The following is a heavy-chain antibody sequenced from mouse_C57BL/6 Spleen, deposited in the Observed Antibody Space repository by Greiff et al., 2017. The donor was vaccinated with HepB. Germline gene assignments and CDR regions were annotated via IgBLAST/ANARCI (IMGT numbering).Heavy chain of an antibody. CDR3: ARDRAMDY. V-gene: IGHV5-4*01. CDR1: GFTFSSYA. J-gene: IGHJ4*01. Sequence: EVQGVESGGGLVKPGGSLKLSCAASGFTFSSYAMSWVRQTPEKRLEWVATISDGGSYTYYPDNVKGRFTISRDNAKNNLYLQMSHLKSEDTAMYYCARDRAMDYWGQGTSGTVSS. CDR2: ISDGGSYT.